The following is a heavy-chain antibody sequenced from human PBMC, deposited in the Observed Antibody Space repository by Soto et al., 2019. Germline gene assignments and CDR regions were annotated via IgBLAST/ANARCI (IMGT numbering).Heavy chain of an antibody. Sequence: QLQLQESGPGLVKPSETLSLTCAVSGGSISSSSYYWGWIRQPPGKGLEWIGSIYYSGSTYYTPSLQSRVAISVDTSKNQFSLTLNSVTAADTAVYYCARRTVNIRTFYSGLKTHCFDYWDQGTLVTVSS. D-gene: IGHD6-19*01. CDR2: IYYSGST. CDR3: ARRTVNIRTFYSGLKTHCFDY. CDR1: GGSISSSSYY. V-gene: IGHV4-39*01. J-gene: IGHJ4*02.